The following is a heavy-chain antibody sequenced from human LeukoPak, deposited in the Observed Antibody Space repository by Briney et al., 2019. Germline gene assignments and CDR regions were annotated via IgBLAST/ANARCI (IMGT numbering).Heavy chain of an antibody. V-gene: IGHV3-23*01. CDR1: GFTFNSYA. Sequence: GGSLRLSCTASGFTFNSYAMSWVRQAPGKGLEWVSAISGSGGSTYYADSVKGRFTISRDNSKNTLYLQMNSLRAEDTAVYYCAKDEEEELAAAGTRGWADAFDIWGQGTMVTVSS. J-gene: IGHJ3*02. CDR3: AKDEEEELAAAGTRGWADAFDI. CDR2: ISGSGGST. D-gene: IGHD6-13*01.